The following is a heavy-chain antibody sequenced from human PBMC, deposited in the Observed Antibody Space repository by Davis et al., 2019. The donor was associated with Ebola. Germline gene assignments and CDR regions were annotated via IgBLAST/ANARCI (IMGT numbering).Heavy chain of an antibody. V-gene: IGHV1-46*01. Sequence: AASVKVSCKASGYTFSIYDMHWVRQAPGQGLEWMGMINTSGGSTGYAQKFQGRVTMTMGTSTSTVYMELSSLRSEDTAVYYCARERPLFGSGTKNWFDLWGQGTLVTVSS. CDR2: INTSGGST. CDR3: ARERPLFGSGTKNWFDL. J-gene: IGHJ5*02. CDR1: GYTFSIYD. D-gene: IGHD3-10*01.